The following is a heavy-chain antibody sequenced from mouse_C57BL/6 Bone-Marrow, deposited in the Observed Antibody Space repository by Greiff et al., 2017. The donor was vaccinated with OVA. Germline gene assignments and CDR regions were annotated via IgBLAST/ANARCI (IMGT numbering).Heavy chain of an antibody. Sequence: AGGGVDFSRYWVSWVRRAPGQGLEWIGEINPDSSTINYAPSLKDKFIISRANAKHKLYLQMSTVRSEDTSRYYCTRGGYGSDWGPGTTLTVSS. D-gene: IGHD1-1*01. CDR3: TRGGYGSD. CDR2: INPDSSTI. CDR1: GVDFSRYW. V-gene: IGHV4-1*01. J-gene: IGHJ2*01.